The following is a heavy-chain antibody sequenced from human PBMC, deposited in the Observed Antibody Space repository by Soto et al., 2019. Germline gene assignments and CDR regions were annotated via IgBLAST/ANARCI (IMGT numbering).Heavy chain of an antibody. CDR3: ASVTRYCTGGGCNPNWFDP. Sequence: QVQLQESGPGLVMPSQTLSLTCTVSGGSISSGDYYWSWIRQPPGKGLEWIGCIFYTGSTYYNPSLKSLITISVHTSKSQFSLKLTSVTAADTAVYYCASVTRYCTGGGCNPNWFDPWGQGTLVTVSS. V-gene: IGHV4-30-4*01. CDR2: IFYTGST. D-gene: IGHD2-8*02. CDR1: GGSISSGDYY. J-gene: IGHJ5*02.